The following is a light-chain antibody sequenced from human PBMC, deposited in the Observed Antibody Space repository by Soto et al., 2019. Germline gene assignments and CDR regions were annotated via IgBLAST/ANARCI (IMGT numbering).Light chain of an antibody. CDR3: QQFNSYPLT. J-gene: IGKJ4*01. Sequence: DIQLTQSPSFLSASVGDRVTITCRASQSISSYLAWYQQRPGKAPKLLIYGASTLQSVVPSRFSGSGSGTEFTLTISSLQPEDFTTYYCQQFNSYPLTFGGGTKVEIK. V-gene: IGKV1-9*01. CDR2: GAS. CDR1: QSISSY.